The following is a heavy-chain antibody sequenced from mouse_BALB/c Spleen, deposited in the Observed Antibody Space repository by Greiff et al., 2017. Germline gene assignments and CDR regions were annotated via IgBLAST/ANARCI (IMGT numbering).Heavy chain of an antibody. D-gene: IGHD1-1*01. CDR3: ASGYYYYGSSYVSY. CDR1: GYTFTSYW. V-gene: IGHV1-7*01. J-gene: IGHJ3*01. CDR2: INPSTGYT. Sequence: VKLMESGAELAKPGASVKMSCKASGYTFTSYWMHWVKQRPGQGLEWIGYINPSTGYTEYNQKFKDKATLTADKSSSTAYMQLSSLTSEDSAVYYCASGYYYYGSSYVSYWGQGTLVTVSA.